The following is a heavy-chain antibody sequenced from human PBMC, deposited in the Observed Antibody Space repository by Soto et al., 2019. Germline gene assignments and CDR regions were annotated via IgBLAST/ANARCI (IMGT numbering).Heavy chain of an antibody. Sequence: PGGSLRLSCAASGFTPSSYAMSWVRHAPGKGLERVSAISGRGGSTYYADYVKGRFTISRDNSKNKLYLQMNSLRAEDTAVYYCAKDESRAVPYYFDYWGQGT. CDR2: ISGRGGST. D-gene: IGHD3-10*01. CDR1: GFTPSSYA. V-gene: IGHV3-23*01. CDR3: AKDESRAVPYYFDY. J-gene: IGHJ4*02.